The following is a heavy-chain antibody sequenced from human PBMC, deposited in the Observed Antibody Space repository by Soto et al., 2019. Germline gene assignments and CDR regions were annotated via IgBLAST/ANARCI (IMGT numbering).Heavy chain of an antibody. V-gene: IGHV3-33*01. CDR3: ARDPTGDYLGIAADLSLAGWFDP. CDR2: IWYDGSNK. J-gene: IGHJ5*02. CDR1: GFTFSSYG. Sequence: QVQLVESGGGVVQPGRSLRLSCAASGFTFSSYGMHWVRQAPGKGLEWVAVIWYDGSNKYYADSVKGRFTISRDNSKNTLYLQMNSLIAEDTAVYYCARDPTGDYLGIAADLSLAGWFDPWGQGTLVTVSS. D-gene: IGHD6-13*01.